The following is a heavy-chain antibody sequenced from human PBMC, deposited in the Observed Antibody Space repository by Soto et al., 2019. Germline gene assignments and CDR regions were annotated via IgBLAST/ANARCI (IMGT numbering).Heavy chain of an antibody. CDR1: RYTFTSYD. CDR3: ARGLRYDAFDI. D-gene: IGHD3-16*01. J-gene: IGHJ3*02. V-gene: IGHV1-8*01. CDR2: MNPNSGNT. Sequence: AEVSCKAPRYTFTSYDINWVQQATEQGLEWMGWMNPNSGNTGYAQKFQGRVTMTRNTSISTAYMELSSLRSEDTAVYYCARGLRYDAFDIWGQGTMVTVSS.